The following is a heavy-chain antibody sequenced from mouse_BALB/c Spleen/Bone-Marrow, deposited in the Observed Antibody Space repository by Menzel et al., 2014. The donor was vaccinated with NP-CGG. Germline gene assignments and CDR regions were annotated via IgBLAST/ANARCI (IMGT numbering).Heavy chain of an antibody. CDR2: ISYSGST. J-gene: IGHJ3*01. CDR3: GRQFAF. CDR1: GYSITSDYA. Sequence: EVQLQESGPGLVKPSQSLSLTCTVTGYSITSDYAWNWIRQFPGNKLEWMGYISYSGSTSYNPSLKSRISITRETSKNQFFLQLNSVTTEDTATYYCGRQFAFWGQGTLVTVSA. V-gene: IGHV3-2*02.